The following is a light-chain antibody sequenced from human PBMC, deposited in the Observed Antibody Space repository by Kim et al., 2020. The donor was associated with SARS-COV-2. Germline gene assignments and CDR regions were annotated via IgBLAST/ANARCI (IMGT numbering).Light chain of an antibody. J-gene: IGLJ2*01. CDR1: KLGDKY. Sequence: SYELTQPPSVSVSPGKTASITCSGDKLGDKYACWYQQKPGQSPVLVIYQDSKRPSGIPERFSGSNSGNTATLTISGTQAMDEADYYCQAWDSSTGGVFGGGTKLTVL. CDR2: QDS. V-gene: IGLV3-1*01. CDR3: QAWDSSTGGV.